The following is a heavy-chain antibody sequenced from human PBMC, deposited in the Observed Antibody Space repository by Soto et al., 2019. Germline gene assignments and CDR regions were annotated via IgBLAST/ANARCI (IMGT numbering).Heavy chain of an antibody. D-gene: IGHD2-2*01. J-gene: IGHJ3*01. CDR1: GFTFSTYG. V-gene: IGHV3-30*18. CDR3: AKGADVNCYGPNDAFDF. CDR2: ISYDGSNK. Sequence: QVQLVESGGGVVQPGRSLRLSCAASGFTFSTYGMHWVRQAPGKGLEWVAVISYDGSNKYSADSVKGRFTISRDNSKNSLYLQMNSLRAEDTAVYYCAKGADVNCYGPNDAFDFWGQGTMVTVSS.